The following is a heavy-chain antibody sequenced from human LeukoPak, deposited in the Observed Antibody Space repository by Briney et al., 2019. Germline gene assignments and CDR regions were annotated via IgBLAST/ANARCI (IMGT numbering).Heavy chain of an antibody. D-gene: IGHD6-13*01. J-gene: IGHJ4*02. CDR3: ARDPGIAANDY. Sequence: GGSLRLSCAASGFTFSSYSMNWVRQAPGKGLEWVSVIYSGGSTYYADSVKGRFTISRDNSKNTLYLQMNSLRAEDTAVYYCARDPGIAANDYWGQGTLVTVSS. V-gene: IGHV3-66*01. CDR1: GFTFSSYS. CDR2: IYSGGST.